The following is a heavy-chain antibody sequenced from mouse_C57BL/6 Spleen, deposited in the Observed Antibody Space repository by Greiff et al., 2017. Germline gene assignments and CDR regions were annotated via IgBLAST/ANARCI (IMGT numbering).Heavy chain of an antibody. Sequence: EVKLMESGGGLVKPGGSLKLSCAASGFTFSSYAMSWVRQTPEKRLEWVATISDGGSYTYYPDNVKGRFTISRDNAKNNLYLQMSHLKSEDTAMYYCARDQTPDYGSSFFAYWGQGTLVTVSA. CDR3: ARDQTPDYGSSFFAY. V-gene: IGHV5-4*01. J-gene: IGHJ3*01. CDR2: ISDGGSYT. CDR1: GFTFSSYA. D-gene: IGHD1-1*01.